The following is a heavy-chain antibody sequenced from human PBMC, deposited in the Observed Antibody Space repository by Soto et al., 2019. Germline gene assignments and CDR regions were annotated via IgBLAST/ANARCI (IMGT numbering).Heavy chain of an antibody. J-gene: IGHJ6*02. CDR3: ARRRYCGADCYSKYYYGMDV. D-gene: IGHD2-21*02. Sequence: QVQLVQSGAEVKKPGSSVKVSCQASGSTFSSYTVSWVRQAPGQGLEWVGRIIPVLGVTNYAPKFKGRVTISADKSKTTAYMELSSLRSGDTAVYYCARRRYCGADCYSKYYYGMDVWGQGTTVTVSS. CDR1: GSTFSSYT. V-gene: IGHV1-69*02. CDR2: IIPVLGVT.